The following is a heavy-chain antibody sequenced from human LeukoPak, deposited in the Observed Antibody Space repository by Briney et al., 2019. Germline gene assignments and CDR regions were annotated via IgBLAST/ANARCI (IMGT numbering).Heavy chain of an antibody. CDR2: IYYSGRT. CDR3: ARRAMITFGGVIVSFRDY. V-gene: IGHV4-39*01. D-gene: IGHD3-16*02. CDR1: GGSISSSSYY. Sequence: SETLSLTCTVSGGSISSSSYYWGWIRQPPGKGLEWIGSIYYSGRTYYNPSLKSRVTISVDTSKNQFSLKLSSVTAADTAVYYCARRAMITFGGVIVSFRDYWGQGTLVTVSS. J-gene: IGHJ4*02.